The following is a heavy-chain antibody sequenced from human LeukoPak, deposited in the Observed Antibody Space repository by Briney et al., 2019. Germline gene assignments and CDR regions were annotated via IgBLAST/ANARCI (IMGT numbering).Heavy chain of an antibody. CDR2: IYYSGST. Sequence: SQTLSLTCSVSNDSITSGAYYWTWIRQHPGKGLEWIGYIYYSGSTYYNPSLKSRISMSVDTSKNQFSLKLNSVTAADTAVYYCARDLAAAGSFDPWGQGTLVTVSS. CDR3: ARDLAAAGSFDP. J-gene: IGHJ5*02. V-gene: IGHV4-31*03. CDR1: NDSITSGAYY. D-gene: IGHD6-13*01.